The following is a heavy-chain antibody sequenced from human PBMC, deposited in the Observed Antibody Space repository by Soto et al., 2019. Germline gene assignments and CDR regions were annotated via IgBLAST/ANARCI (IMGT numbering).Heavy chain of an antibody. CDR3: AREGIAARPDYYYGMDV. D-gene: IGHD6-6*01. CDR1: CGTFSSYA. Sequence: VKVSCKASCGTFSSYAISWVRQAPGQGLEWMGGIIPIFGTANYAQKFQGRVTITADESTSTAYMELSSLRSEDTAVYYCAREGIAARPDYYYGMDVWGQGTTVTVSS. J-gene: IGHJ6*02. V-gene: IGHV1-69*13. CDR2: IIPIFGTA.